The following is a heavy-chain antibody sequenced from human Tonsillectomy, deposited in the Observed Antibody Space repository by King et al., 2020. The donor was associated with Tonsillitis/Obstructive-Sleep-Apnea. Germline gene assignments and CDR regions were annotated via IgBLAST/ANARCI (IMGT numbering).Heavy chain of an antibody. D-gene: IGHD3-3*01. J-gene: IGHJ5*02. CDR1: GGTFSSYA. V-gene: IGHV1-69*12. CDR3: AGGESITIFGVVIVSNNWFDP. Sequence: QLVQSGAEVNKPGSSVKVSCKASGGTFSSYAISWVRQAPGQGLEWMGGIIPIFCTGNYAQKFKGRVPITVDESTNTAYMEPSSLGSEDTAVYYCAGGESITIFGVVIVSNNWFDPWGQGTLVTVSS. CDR2: IIPIFCTG.